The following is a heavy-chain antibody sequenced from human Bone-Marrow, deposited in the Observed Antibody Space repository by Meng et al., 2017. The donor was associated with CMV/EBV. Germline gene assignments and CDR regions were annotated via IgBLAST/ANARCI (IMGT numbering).Heavy chain of an antibody. J-gene: IGHJ6*02. CDR1: GFTFSSYA. CDR2: ISYDGSNK. CDR3: ARGEVTIFGVLSNPYYYYGMDV. Sequence: GGSLRLSCVASGFTFSSYAMHWVRQAPGKGLEWVAVISYDGSNKYYADSVKGRFTISRDNSKNTLYLQMNSLRAEDTAVYYCARGEVTIFGVLSNPYYYYGMDVWGQGTTVTVSS. V-gene: IGHV3-30*04. D-gene: IGHD3-3*01.